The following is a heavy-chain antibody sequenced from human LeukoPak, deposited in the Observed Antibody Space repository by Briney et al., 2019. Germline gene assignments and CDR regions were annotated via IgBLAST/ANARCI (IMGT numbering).Heavy chain of an antibody. CDR2: IYTSGST. J-gene: IGHJ6*03. CDR1: GGSISSYY. Sequence: KTSETLSLTCTVSGGSISSYYWSWIRQPAGKGLEWIGRIYTSGSTNYNHSLKSRVTMSVDTSKNQFSLKLSSVTAADTAVYYCARAVGSGSFQTYYYYMDVWGKGTTVTISS. CDR3: ARAVGSGSFQTYYYYMDV. D-gene: IGHD3-10*01. V-gene: IGHV4-4*07.